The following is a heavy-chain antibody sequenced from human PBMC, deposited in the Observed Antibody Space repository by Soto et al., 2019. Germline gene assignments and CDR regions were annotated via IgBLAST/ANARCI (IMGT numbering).Heavy chain of an antibody. CDR3: ARDRGDVYYYYYGMDV. V-gene: IGHV4-31*03. CDR1: GGSISSGGYY. D-gene: IGHD3-16*01. Sequence: KTSETLSLTCTVSGGSISSGGYYWSWIRQHPGKGLEWIGYIYYSGSTYYNPSLKSRVTISVDTSKNQFSLKLSSVTAADTAVYYCARDRGDVYYYYYGMDVWGQGTTVTVSS. J-gene: IGHJ6*02. CDR2: IYYSGST.